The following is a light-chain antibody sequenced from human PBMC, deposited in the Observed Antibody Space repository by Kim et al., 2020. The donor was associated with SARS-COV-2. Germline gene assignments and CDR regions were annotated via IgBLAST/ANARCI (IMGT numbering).Light chain of an antibody. Sequence: GKAITISSTGTSIVIGSYNLVSWYQQHPGRAPKLMIYAGTERPSGVSDRFSGSKSGYTASLTISGLQAEDEANYFCSSYAGSHTYVFGPGTKVTVL. V-gene: IGLV2-23*01. CDR1: SIVIGSYNL. CDR2: AGT. CDR3: SSYAGSHTYV. J-gene: IGLJ1*01.